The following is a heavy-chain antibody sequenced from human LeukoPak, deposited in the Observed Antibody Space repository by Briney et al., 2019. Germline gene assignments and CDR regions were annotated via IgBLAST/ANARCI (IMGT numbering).Heavy chain of an antibody. J-gene: IGHJ5*02. V-gene: IGHV3-21*01. CDR3: ARSYPYYYGSGKVDWFDP. Sequence: GRSLRLSCAASGFTFSSYSMNWVRLAPGKGLEWVSSISSSSSYIYYADSVKGRFTISRDNAKNSLYLQMNSLRAEDTAVYYCARSYPYYYGSGKVDWFDPWGQGTLVTVSS. CDR2: ISSSSSYI. D-gene: IGHD3-10*01. CDR1: GFTFSSYS.